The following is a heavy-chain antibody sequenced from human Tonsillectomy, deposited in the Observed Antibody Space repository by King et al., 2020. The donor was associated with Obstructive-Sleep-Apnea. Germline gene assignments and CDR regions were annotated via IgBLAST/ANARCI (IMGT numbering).Heavy chain of an antibody. CDR2: IYYSGST. J-gene: IGHJ5*02. V-gene: IGHV4-31*03. CDR1: GGSISSGGYY. Sequence: QLQESGPGLVKPSQTLSLTCTVSGGSISSGGYYWSWIRQPPGKGLEWIGYIYYSGSTYYNPSLKSRVTISVATSKNQFSLKLSSLTAADTAVYYCARDALWFGEPGWFDPWGQGTLVTVSS. D-gene: IGHD3-10*01. CDR3: ARDALWFGEPGWFDP.